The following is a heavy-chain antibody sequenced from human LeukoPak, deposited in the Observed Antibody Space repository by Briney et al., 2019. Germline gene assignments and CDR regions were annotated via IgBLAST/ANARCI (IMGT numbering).Heavy chain of an antibody. CDR3: AKVVPAARDYYYYYMDV. J-gene: IGHJ6*03. V-gene: IGHV3-21*01. D-gene: IGHD2-2*01. CDR2: ISSSSSSI. Sequence: SGGSLRLSCAVSGFIFSSYGMNWVRQAPGQGLEWVSSISSSSSSIYYADSVKGRFTISRDNAKNSLYLQMNSLRAEDTAVYYCAKVVPAARDYYYYYMDVWGKGTTVTVSS. CDR1: GFIFSSYG.